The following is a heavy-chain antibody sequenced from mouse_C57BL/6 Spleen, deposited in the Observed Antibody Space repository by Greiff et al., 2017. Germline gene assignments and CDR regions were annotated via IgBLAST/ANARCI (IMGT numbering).Heavy chain of an antibody. D-gene: IGHD1-1*01. CDR1: GYTFTSYW. CDR3: ARQGTTVVEDYFDY. CDR2: IHPNSGST. J-gene: IGHJ2*01. V-gene: IGHV1-64*01. Sequence: QVQLQQSGAELVKPGASVKLSCKASGYTFTSYWMHWVKQRPGQGLEWIGMIHPNSGSTNYNEKFKSKATLTVDKSSSTAYMQLSSLTSEDSAVYYCARQGTTVVEDYFDYWGQGTTLTVSS.